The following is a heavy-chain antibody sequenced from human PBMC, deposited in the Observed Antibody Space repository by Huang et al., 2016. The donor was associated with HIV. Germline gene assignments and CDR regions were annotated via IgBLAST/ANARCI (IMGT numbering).Heavy chain of an antibody. V-gene: IGHV1-18*01. CDR1: GYTFTRYG. J-gene: IGHJ5*01. CDR3: ARSPLLNRPSPAPDNWFDS. Sequence: SGAEVKKPGASVKVSCKASGYTFTRYGLSWVRQAPGQGLEWMGWISNYKGNTNTAHKLQGRVTMTTDTSTSTVYMELRSLRSDDTAVYYCARSPLLNRPSPAPDNWFDSWGQGTLVTVSS. CDR2: ISNYKGNT.